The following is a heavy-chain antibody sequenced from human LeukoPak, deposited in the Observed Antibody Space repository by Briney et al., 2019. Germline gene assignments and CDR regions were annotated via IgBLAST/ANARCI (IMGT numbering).Heavy chain of an antibody. J-gene: IGHJ4*02. CDR3: AKAGWDVSSSHHTYYVDC. D-gene: IGHD5/OR15-5a*01. V-gene: IGHV3-23*01. CDR1: GFTFSSYA. Sequence: GGSLRLSCAASGFTFSSYAMGWLRQAPGKGPEWVAAITASGTNTYYAGSVKGRFTISRDSSKNTLYLQLNSLRGEDTAVYYCAKAGWDVSSSHHTYYVDCWGQGTLVTVSS. CDR2: ITASGTNT.